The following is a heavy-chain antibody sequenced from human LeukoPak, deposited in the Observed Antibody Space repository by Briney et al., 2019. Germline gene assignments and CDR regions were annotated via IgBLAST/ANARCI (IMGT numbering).Heavy chain of an antibody. Sequence: GGSLRLSCAASGFTFSSYSMNWVRQAPGKGLEWVSYISSSSSTIYYADSVKGRFTISRDNAKNSLYLQMNSLRAEDTAVYYCAGDYDFWSGPNAFDIWGQGTMVTVSS. CDR2: ISSSSSTI. D-gene: IGHD3-3*01. CDR1: GFTFSSYS. CDR3: AGDYDFWSGPNAFDI. J-gene: IGHJ3*02. V-gene: IGHV3-48*01.